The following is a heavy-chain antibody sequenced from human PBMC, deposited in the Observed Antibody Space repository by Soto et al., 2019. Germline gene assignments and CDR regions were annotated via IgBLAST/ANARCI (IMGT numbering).Heavy chain of an antibody. CDR3: AKPPTAIGYWFYP. CDR1: GFTFSSYG. CDR2: ISYDGSNK. D-gene: IGHD2-21*02. J-gene: IGHJ5*02. Sequence: QVQLVESGGGVVQPGRSLRLSCAASGFTFSSYGMHWVRQAPGKGLEWVAVISYDGSNKYYADSVKGRFTISRDNSKNTLYLQMNSLRAEDTAVYYCAKPPTAIGYWFYPWGQGTLVTVSS. V-gene: IGHV3-30*18.